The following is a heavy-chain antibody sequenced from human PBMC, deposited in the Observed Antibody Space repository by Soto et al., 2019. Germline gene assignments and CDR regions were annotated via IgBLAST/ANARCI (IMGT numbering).Heavy chain of an antibody. V-gene: IGHV1-46*01. J-gene: IGHJ4*02. Sequence: ASVKVSCKASGYTFTSYYMHWVRQAPGQGLEWMGIINPSGGSTSYAQKFQGRVTMTSDTSTSTLNMELSSLRFEDTAVYYCARAGGTVIGSRYYFDFWGQGTLVTVSS. CDR1: GYTFTSYY. CDR3: ARAGGTVIGSRYYFDF. CDR2: INPSGGST. D-gene: IGHD2-21*01.